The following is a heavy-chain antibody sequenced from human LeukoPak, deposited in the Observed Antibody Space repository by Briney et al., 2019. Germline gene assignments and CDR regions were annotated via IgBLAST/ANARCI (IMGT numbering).Heavy chain of an antibody. J-gene: IGHJ4*02. CDR2: IKQERSEK. Sequence: GGSLRLSCAASGFIFANYWMSWVRQAPGKGLELVANIKQERSEKYYVDSVKGRFTISRDNAKNSLYLQMNSLRAEDTAVYYCARLREIPVFGVVTKSTSYFDYWGQGTLVTVSS. CDR3: ARLREIPVFGVVTKSTSYFDY. CDR1: GFIFANYW. D-gene: IGHD3-3*01. V-gene: IGHV3-7*01.